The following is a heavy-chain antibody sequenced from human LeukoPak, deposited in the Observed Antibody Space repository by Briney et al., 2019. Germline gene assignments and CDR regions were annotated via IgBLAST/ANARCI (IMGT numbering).Heavy chain of an antibody. Sequence: PGGSLRLSCAASGFTFSSYEMNWVRQAPGKGLEWVSYISSSGDTIYYADSVKGRFTISRDNAKNSLYLQMNSLRAEDTAVYYCARDMGPSATIFGVVTPYYYYGMDVWGQGTTVTVSS. V-gene: IGHV3-48*03. CDR2: ISSSGDTI. J-gene: IGHJ6*02. D-gene: IGHD3-3*01. CDR3: ARDMGPSATIFGVVTPYYYYGMDV. CDR1: GFTFSSYE.